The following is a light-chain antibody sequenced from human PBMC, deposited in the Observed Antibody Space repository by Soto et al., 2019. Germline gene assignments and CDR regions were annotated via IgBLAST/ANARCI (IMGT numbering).Light chain of an antibody. CDR3: QQYNSYWT. J-gene: IGKJ1*01. Sequence: DRKMTESRNTLAAAGGGSVTIDCRASQSISSWLAWYQQKPGKDPKLPIYDASSLESGVPSRFSGSGSGTEFTLTISSLQPDDLATYYCQQYNSYWTFGQGTKWIS. CDR1: QSISSW. V-gene: IGKV1-5*01. CDR2: DAS.